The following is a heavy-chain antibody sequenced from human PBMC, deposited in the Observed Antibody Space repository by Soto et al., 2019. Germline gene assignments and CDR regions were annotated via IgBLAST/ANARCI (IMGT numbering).Heavy chain of an antibody. J-gene: IGHJ4*02. Sequence: GGSLRLSCAASGFTFINFAMSWVRQAPGKGLEWVSVISGGGGTTYYADSVKGRFTISRDNSKNTLYLQMDSLRAEDTALYYCAKAGGTPTSVRYYFDYWGQGTLVTVSS. CDR2: ISGGGGTT. V-gene: IGHV3-23*01. CDR1: GFTFINFA. D-gene: IGHD1-26*01. CDR3: AKAGGTPTSVRYYFDY.